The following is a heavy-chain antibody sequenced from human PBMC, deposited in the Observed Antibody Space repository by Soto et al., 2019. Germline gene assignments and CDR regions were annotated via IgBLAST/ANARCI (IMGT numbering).Heavy chain of an antibody. J-gene: IGHJ5*02. CDR1: GGSISNHY. CDR3: RRANWPSES. Sequence: QVQLQESGPGLVKPSETLSLTCSVSGGSISNHYWSWIRQPPGKGLEWIGYIYYNGNTNYNPSLKSRVPLPEATARNQISRKLPTVPAADPASYYCRRANWPSESWGQGTLVTVSS. D-gene: IGHD7-27*01. V-gene: IGHV4-59*03. CDR2: IYYNGNT.